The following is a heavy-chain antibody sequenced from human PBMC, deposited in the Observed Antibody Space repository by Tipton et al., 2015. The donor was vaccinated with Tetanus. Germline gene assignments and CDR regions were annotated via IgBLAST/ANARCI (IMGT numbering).Heavy chain of an antibody. J-gene: IGHJ5*02. V-gene: IGHV4-39*01. CDR1: GGSISSGTFH. CDR3: ATTMVNWFDL. D-gene: IGHD3-10*01. CDR2: IYSYNGNT. Sequence: TLSLTCTVSGGSISSGTFHWNWIRQPPGKGLEWIGSIYSYNGNTFQNPSLESRVTISLDTSKNQFSLKLRSVTSADTAVYYCATTMVNWFDLWGQGTLVTVSS.